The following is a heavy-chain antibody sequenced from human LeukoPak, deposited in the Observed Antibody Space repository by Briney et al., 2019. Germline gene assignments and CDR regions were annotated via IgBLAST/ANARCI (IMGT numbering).Heavy chain of an antibody. D-gene: IGHD5-12*01. Sequence: PGGSLRLSCAASGFTVSSNYMTWVRQAPGKGLEWVSVIYSGDDTYYADSVKGRFTISRDNSKNTVYLEMNSLRAEDTAIYFCAKGSIVRTIGDMDVWGQGTTVTVSS. CDR1: GFTVSSNY. CDR3: AKGSIVRTIGDMDV. V-gene: IGHV3-66*01. J-gene: IGHJ6*02. CDR2: IYSGDDT.